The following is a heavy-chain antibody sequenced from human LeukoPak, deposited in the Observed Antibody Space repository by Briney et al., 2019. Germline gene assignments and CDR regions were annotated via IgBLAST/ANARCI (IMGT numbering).Heavy chain of an antibody. V-gene: IGHV3-23*01. CDR1: GFTFSSYA. J-gene: IGHJ4*02. CDR3: AKGGDIVVVVAANALFDY. CDR2: ISGSGGST. D-gene: IGHD2-15*01. Sequence: PGGSLRLSCAASGFTFSSYAMSWVRQAPGKGLEWVSAISGSGGSTYYADSVKGRFTISRDNSKNTLYRQMNSLRAEDTAVYYCAKGGDIVVVVAANALFDYWGQGTLVTVSS.